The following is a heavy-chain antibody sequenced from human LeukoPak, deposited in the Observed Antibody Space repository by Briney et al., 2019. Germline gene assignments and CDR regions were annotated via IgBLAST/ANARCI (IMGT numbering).Heavy chain of an antibody. V-gene: IGHV1-46*01. CDR3: ARGAIGYSGYDYPFDY. D-gene: IGHD5-12*01. CDR1: GYTFTSYY. CDR2: INPSGGST. J-gene: IGHJ4*02. Sequence: ASVKVSCKASGYTFTSYYMHWVRQAPGQGLEWMGIINPSGGSTSYAQKFQGRVTMTRDTSTSIVYMELSSLRSEDTAVYYCARGAIGYSGYDYPFDYWGQGTLVTVSS.